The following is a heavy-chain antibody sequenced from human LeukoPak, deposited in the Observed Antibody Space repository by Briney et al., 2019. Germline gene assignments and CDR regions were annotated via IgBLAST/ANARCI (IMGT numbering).Heavy chain of an antibody. CDR3: VKDRRLNSYSLDT. Sequence: GGSLRLSCVGSGFTFEDYAMHWVRQAPGRGLEWVSGISWNTGRIGYADSVKGRFTISRDNAKKSLYLQMNSLRPEDTAWYFCVKDRRLNSYSLDTWGQGTLVTVS. CDR1: GFTFEDYA. D-gene: IGHD3-16*01. CDR2: ISWNTGRI. J-gene: IGHJ3*01. V-gene: IGHV3-9*01.